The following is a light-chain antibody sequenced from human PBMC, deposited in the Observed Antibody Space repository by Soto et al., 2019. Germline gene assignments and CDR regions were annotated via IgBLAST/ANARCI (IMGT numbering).Light chain of an antibody. J-gene: IGKJ4*01. CDR2: DAS. CDR3: QQRRSWPPLT. Sequence: EIVLTQSPATLSLSPGERATLSCRASQSVDRYLAWYQQKPGQAPRLLIYDASNRATGIPARFSGSGSGTDFTLTISSLAPEDFAIYYCQQRRSWPPLTFGGGTKVEIK. V-gene: IGKV3-11*01. CDR1: QSVDRY.